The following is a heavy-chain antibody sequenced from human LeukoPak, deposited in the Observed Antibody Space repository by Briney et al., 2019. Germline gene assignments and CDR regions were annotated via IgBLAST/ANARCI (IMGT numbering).Heavy chain of an antibody. CDR2: IIPIFGTA. CDR3: ARLPVTAAAGIRYYYYYYMDV. Sequence: GASVKVSCKASEGTFSSYAISWVRQAPGQGLEWMGGIIPIFGTANYAQKFQGRVTITADESTSTAYMELSSLRSEDTAVYYCARLPVTAAAGIRYYYYYYMDVWGKGTTVTVSS. J-gene: IGHJ6*03. V-gene: IGHV1-69*13. D-gene: IGHD6-13*01. CDR1: EGTFSSYA.